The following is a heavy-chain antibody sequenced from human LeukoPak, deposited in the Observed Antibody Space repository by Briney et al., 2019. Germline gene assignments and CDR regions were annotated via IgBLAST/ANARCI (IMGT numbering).Heavy chain of an antibody. CDR3: ARDLTTAVTGSYNNFDY. V-gene: IGHV3-33*01. CDR1: GFTLSTYG. Sequence: PGGSLRLSCAASGFTLSTYGMHWVRQTPGKGLEWVAVIWPDGSNRYYTDSVKGRFTISRDNSKNTLYLQMNSLRAEDTAVYCCARDLTTAVTGSYNNFDYWGQGVLVTVSS. CDR2: IWPDGSNR. D-gene: IGHD3-9*01. J-gene: IGHJ4*02.